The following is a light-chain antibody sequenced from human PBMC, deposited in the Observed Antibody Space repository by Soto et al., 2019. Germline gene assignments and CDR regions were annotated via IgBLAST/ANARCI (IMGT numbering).Light chain of an antibody. CDR3: QQYNKWPTWT. Sequence: EIVLTQSPATLSSFPGDRVTLSCRASQSVSSNLAWYQQTPGQAPRLLIYGASTRATGIPARFSGSGSGTEFTLTISSLQSEEFAVYYCQQYNKWPTWTFGQGTKVDIX. CDR1: QSVSSN. V-gene: IGKV3-15*01. CDR2: GAS. J-gene: IGKJ1*01.